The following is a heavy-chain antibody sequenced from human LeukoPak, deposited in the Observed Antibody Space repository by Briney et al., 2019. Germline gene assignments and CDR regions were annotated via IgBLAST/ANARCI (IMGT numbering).Heavy chain of an antibody. CDR2: IKEDGSEK. V-gene: IGHV3-7*01. J-gene: IGHJ5*02. CDR1: GITFSTYW. CDR3: AREKYCSRSNCYALFDP. Sequence: GGSLRLSCAASGITFSTYWMSWVRQAPGKGLEWVANIKEDGSEKYYVDSVKGRFTISRDNAKNLLYLQMNSLRAEDTAVYYCAREKYCSRSNCYALFDPWGQGTLVTVSS. D-gene: IGHD2-2*01.